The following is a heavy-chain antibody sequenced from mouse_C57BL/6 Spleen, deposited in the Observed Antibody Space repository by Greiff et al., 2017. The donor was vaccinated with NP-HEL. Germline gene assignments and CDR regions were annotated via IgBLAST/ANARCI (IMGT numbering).Heavy chain of an antibody. CDR3: ARNYDYDNYAMDY. D-gene: IGHD2-4*01. Sequence: VQLQQSGAELVKPGASVKLSCTASGFNIKDYYMHWVKQRTEQGLEWIGRIDPEDGDTKYAPKFQGKATITADTSSNTAYLQLSSLTSEDTAVYYCARNYDYDNYAMDYWGQGTSVTVSS. CDR2: IDPEDGDT. J-gene: IGHJ4*01. V-gene: IGHV14-2*01. CDR1: GFNIKDYY.